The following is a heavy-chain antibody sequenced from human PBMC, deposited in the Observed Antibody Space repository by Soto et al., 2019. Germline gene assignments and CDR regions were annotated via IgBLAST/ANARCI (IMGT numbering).Heavy chain of an antibody. D-gene: IGHD5-12*01. CDR3: ARDGWLHIGIGDYYGMDV. J-gene: IGHJ6*02. V-gene: IGHV3-74*01. Sequence: GGSLRLSCAASGFTFSSYWMHWVRQAPGKGLVWVSRINSDGSSTSYADSVKGRFTISRDNAKNTLYLQMNSLRAEDTAVYYCARDGWLHIGIGDYYGMDVWGQGTTVTVSS. CDR1: GFTFSSYW. CDR2: INSDGSST.